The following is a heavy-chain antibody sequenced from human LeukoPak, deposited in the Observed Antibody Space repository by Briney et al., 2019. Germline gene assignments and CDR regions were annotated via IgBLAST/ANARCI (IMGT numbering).Heavy chain of an antibody. J-gene: IGHJ4*02. V-gene: IGHV1-3*01. CDR2: INVGNGDT. CDR3: ARESPQRSGYSYTH. Sequence: ASVKVSCKASGYTITTYAIHWVRQAPGQRLECMGWINVGNGDTKYSQRFQGRVTITRDTSASTAYMDLSSLRSEDTAVYYCARESPQRSGYSYTHWGQGSLVTVSS. D-gene: IGHD5-18*01. CDR1: GYTITTYA.